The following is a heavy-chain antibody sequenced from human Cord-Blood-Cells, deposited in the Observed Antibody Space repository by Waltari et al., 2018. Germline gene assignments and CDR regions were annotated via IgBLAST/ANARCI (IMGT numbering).Heavy chain of an antibody. CDR1: GYTFTGYY. J-gene: IGHJ6*02. CDR3: ARASCGGDCYPLDGMDV. CDR2: INPNSGGT. V-gene: IGHV1-2*04. D-gene: IGHD2-21*02. Sequence: QVQLVQSGAEVKKPGASVKVSCKASGYTFTGYYMHWVRQAPGQGLEWMGWINPNSGGTNYAQKFQGWVTMTRDTSISTAYMELSRLRSDDTAVYFCARASCGGDCYPLDGMDVWGQGTTVTVSS.